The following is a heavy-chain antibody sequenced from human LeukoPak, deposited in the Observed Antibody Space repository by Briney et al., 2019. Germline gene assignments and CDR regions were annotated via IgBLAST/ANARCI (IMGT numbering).Heavy chain of an antibody. CDR1: GGSISSYY. D-gene: IGHD6-13*01. Sequence: SETLSLTCTVSGGSISSYYWSWIRQPPGKGLEWIGYIYYSGSTNYKPALKSRVTISVDTSKNQFSLKLSSVTAADTAVYYCARLLVAAAGTWFDPWGQGTLVTVSS. V-gene: IGHV4-59*08. CDR3: ARLLVAAAGTWFDP. CDR2: IYYSGST. J-gene: IGHJ5*02.